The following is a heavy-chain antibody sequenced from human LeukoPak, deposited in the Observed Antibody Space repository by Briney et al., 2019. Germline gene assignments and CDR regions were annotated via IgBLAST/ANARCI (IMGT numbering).Heavy chain of an antibody. CDR2: ISAYNGNT. CDR1: GYTFTSYG. V-gene: IGHV1-18*01. D-gene: IGHD3-9*01. CDR3: ARGHYDILTGSYYYYYGMDV. J-gene: IGHJ6*02. Sequence: GASVKVSCKASGYTFTSYGISWVRQAPGQGLEWMGWISAYNGNTNYAQKLQGRVTMTTDTSTSTAYMELRSLRSDDTAVYYCARGHYDILTGSYYYYYGMDVWGQGTTVTVSS.